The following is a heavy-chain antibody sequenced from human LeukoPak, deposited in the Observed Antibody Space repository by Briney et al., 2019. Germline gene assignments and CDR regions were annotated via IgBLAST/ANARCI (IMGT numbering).Heavy chain of an antibody. Sequence: SETLSLTCAVYGGSLSGYYWSWIRQPPGKGLEWIGEINHSGSTNYNPSLKSRVTISVDTSKNQFSLKLSSVTAADTAVYYCARGQSVFSLYQLLLSQRWFDPWGQGTLVTVSS. CDR1: GGSLSGYY. V-gene: IGHV4-34*01. D-gene: IGHD2-2*01. CDR2: INHSGST. CDR3: ARGQSVFSLYQLLLSQRWFDP. J-gene: IGHJ5*02.